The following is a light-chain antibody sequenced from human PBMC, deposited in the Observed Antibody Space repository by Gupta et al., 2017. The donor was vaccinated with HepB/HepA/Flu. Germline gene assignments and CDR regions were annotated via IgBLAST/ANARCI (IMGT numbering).Light chain of an antibody. Sequence: EIVLTQSPGTLSLSPGERATLSCRASQYVNIYLAWYQQKPGQAPRLLIYDASNRATGLPARFSGSGSGTXFTLTIXSLEPEDCAVYYWQQRRSCPVTFGXGTQLDIK. CDR2: DAS. CDR1: QYVNIY. V-gene: IGKV3-11*01. CDR3: QQRRSCPVT. J-gene: IGKJ5*01.